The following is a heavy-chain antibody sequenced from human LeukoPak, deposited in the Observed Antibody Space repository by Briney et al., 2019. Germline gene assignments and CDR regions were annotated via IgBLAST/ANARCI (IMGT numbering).Heavy chain of an antibody. V-gene: IGHV1-18*01. CDR3: ASILYSSSWRPFDY. CDR2: ISAYNGNT. Sequence: GASVKVSCKASGYTFTSYGISWVRQAPGQGLEWMGWISAYNGNTNYAQKLQGRVTMTTDTSTSTAYMELRSLRSDDTAVYYCASILYSSSWRPFDYWGQGTLVTVSS. CDR1: GYTFTSYG. J-gene: IGHJ4*02. D-gene: IGHD6-13*01.